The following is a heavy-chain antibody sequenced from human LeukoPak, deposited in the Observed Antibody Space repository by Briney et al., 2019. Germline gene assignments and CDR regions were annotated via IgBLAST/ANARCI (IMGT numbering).Heavy chain of an antibody. CDR2: IYPGDSDT. D-gene: IGHD4-23*01. V-gene: IGHV5-51*01. J-gene: IGHJ4*02. CDR3: ARLRTTVVTPRRYFDY. Sequence: GESLKISCKGSGYSFTSYWIGWVRQMPGKGLEWMGIIYPGDSDTRYSPSFQGQVTISADKSISTAYLQWSSLKASATAMYYCARLRTTVVTPRRYFDYWGQGTLVTVSS. CDR1: GYSFTSYW.